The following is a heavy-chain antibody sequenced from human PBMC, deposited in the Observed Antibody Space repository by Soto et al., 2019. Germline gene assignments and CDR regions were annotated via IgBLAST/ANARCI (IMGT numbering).Heavy chain of an antibody. D-gene: IGHD5-18*01. Sequence: EVQLVESGGGLVQPGGSLKLSCAASGFTFSGSAMHWVRQASGKGLEWVGRIRSKANSYATAYAASVKGRFTISRDDSKNTAYLQMNSLKTEDPAVYYCTSLYVDTSPNDYWGQGTLVTVSS. CDR1: GFTFSGSA. CDR2: IRSKANSYAT. V-gene: IGHV3-73*01. J-gene: IGHJ4*02. CDR3: TSLYVDTSPNDY.